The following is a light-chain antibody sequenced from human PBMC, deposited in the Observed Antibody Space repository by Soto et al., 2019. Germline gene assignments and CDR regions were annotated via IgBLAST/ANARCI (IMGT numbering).Light chain of an antibody. J-gene: IGLJ2*01. CDR3: SSYTSSSTVL. V-gene: IGLV2-14*01. CDR2: DVS. Sequence: QSALTQPASVSGSPGQSITISCTGTSSDVGGYNYVSWYQQHPGKAPKLMIYDVSNRPSGVSNRFSGSKSGNTASLTISGLQAEDEADYYCSSYTSSSTVLFGGGTKDTVL. CDR1: SSDVGGYNY.